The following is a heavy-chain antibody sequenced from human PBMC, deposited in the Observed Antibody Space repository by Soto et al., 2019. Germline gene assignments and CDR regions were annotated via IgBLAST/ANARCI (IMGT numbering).Heavy chain of an antibody. D-gene: IGHD2-2*01. CDR2: IYHSGST. CDR1: GGSISSGGYS. Sequence: QLQLQESGSGLVKPSQTLSLTCAVSGGSISSGGYSWSWIRQPPGKGLEWIGYIYHSGSTYYNPSPTGRATISVDRSKNQFSLKLSSVTAADTAVYYCARERYCISTSCYGRWFDPWGQGTLVTVSS. J-gene: IGHJ5*02. CDR3: ARERYCISTSCYGRWFDP. V-gene: IGHV4-30-2*01.